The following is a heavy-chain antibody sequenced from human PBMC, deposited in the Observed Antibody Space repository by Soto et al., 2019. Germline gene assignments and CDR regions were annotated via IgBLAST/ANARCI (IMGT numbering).Heavy chain of an antibody. CDR1: GFTFSSYD. D-gene: IGHD3-3*01. Sequence: PGGSLRLSCAASGFTFSSYDMIWVRQAPGRGLKWVASIKQDGGDKYYLGDVTGRFTVSRDDAESSLSLHLNSLRAEDTAIYYCARARFRGMDVWGQGTTVTVS. CDR3: ARARFRGMDV. CDR2: IKQDGGDK. V-gene: IGHV3-7*01. J-gene: IGHJ6*02.